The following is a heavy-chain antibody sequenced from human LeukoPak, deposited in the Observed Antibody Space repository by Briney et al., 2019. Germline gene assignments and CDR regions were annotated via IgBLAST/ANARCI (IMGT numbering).Heavy chain of an antibody. Sequence: ASVKVSCKASGYTFTSYDINWVRQATGQGLEWMGWMNPNSGNTGYAQKFQGRVTMTRNTSISTAYMELRSLRSDDTAVYYCARDRSSYSNFYDYWGQGTLVTVSS. CDR3: ARDRSSYSNFYDY. CDR1: GYTFTSYD. V-gene: IGHV1-8*01. J-gene: IGHJ4*02. D-gene: IGHD4-11*01. CDR2: MNPNSGNT.